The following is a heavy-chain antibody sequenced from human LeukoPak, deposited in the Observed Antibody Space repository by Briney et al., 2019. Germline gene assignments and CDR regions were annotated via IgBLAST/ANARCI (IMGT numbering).Heavy chain of an antibody. CDR2: ISFDGSSK. V-gene: IGHV3-30*18. CDR1: GFTFSSYG. CDR3: AKAADQYYYYYFYYMDV. J-gene: IGHJ6*03. D-gene: IGHD2-2*01. Sequence: GGSLRLSCAASGFTFSSYGMHWVRQAPGKGLEWVAVISFDGSSKDYAESVKGRFTISRDNSKNTLYLQMNSLRVEDTAVYYCAKAADQYYYYYFYYMDVWGKGTTVTVSS.